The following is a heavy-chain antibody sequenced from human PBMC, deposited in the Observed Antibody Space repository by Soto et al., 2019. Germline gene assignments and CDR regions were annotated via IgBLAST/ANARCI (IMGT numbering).Heavy chain of an antibody. V-gene: IGHV1-3*01. CDR2: INAGNGNT. D-gene: IGHD6-6*01. CDR1: GYTFTSYA. J-gene: IGHJ6*03. CDR3: ARNPKSIAARPLNNYYYYYMDV. Sequence: QVQLVQSGAEVKKPGASVKVSCKASGYTFTSYAMHWVRQAPGQRLEWMGWINAGNGNTKYSQKFQGRVTITRDTSASTAYMELSILRSEDTAVYYCARNPKSIAARPLNNYYYYYMDVWGKGTTVTVSS.